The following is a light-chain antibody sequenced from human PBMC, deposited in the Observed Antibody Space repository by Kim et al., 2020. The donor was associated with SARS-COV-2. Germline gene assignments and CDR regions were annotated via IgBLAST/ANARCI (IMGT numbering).Light chain of an antibody. CDR2: AAS. V-gene: IGKV3-15*01. CDR3: QQYNNWPPFT. CDR1: QSVNTD. Sequence: EIVMMQSPATLSVSPGERATLSCRASQSVNTDLAWYQLKPGQTPRLLIYAASTRATGIPARFTGSGSGTDFTLTIDSLQSEDFAVYYCQQYNNWPPFTFGQGTNLEI. J-gene: IGKJ2*01.